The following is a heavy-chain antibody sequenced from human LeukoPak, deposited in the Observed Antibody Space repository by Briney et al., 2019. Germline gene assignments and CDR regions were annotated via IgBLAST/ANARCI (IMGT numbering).Heavy chain of an antibody. Sequence: GGSLRLSCAASGFTVSSNYMSWVRQAPGKGLKWVSVIYSGGSTYYADSVKGRFTISRDNSKNTLYLQMNSLRAEDTAVYYCARGQGDQMAGKFDYWGQGTLVTVSS. D-gene: IGHD2-21*02. CDR2: IYSGGST. CDR3: ARGQGDQMAGKFDY. V-gene: IGHV3-53*01. J-gene: IGHJ4*02. CDR1: GFTVSSNY.